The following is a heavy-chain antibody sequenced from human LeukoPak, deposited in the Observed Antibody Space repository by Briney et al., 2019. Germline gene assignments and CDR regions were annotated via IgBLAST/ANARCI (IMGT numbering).Heavy chain of an antibody. Sequence: GGSLRLSCVASGFTLSNSYMSWVRQAPGKGLEWVSVIYSDGGTFYSDSVKGRFTISRDYSKSTLYLQMNSLRADDTAVYYCARDSTGPAFWGQGTLVTVSS. V-gene: IGHV3-53*01. D-gene: IGHD6-19*01. J-gene: IGHJ4*02. CDR2: IYSDGGT. CDR3: ARDSTGPAF. CDR1: GFTLSNSY.